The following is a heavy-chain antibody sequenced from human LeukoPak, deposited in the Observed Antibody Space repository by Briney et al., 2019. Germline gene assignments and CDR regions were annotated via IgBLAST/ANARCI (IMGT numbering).Heavy chain of an antibody. CDR2: IIHSGST. J-gene: IGHJ4*02. V-gene: IGHV4-34*12. Sequence: SETPSLTCAVYGGSFSGYYWSWIRQPPGKGLEWIGEIIHSGSTNYSPSLKSRVTISLDAAKSQFSLRLTSVTAADTAVYYCAGYSGSPRYFDYWGQGTLVTVTS. CDR3: AGYSGSPRYFDY. D-gene: IGHD6-6*01. CDR1: GGSFSGYY.